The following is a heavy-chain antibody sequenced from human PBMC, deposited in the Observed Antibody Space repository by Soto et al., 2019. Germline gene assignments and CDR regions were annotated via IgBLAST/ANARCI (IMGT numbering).Heavy chain of an antibody. Sequence: PVECLTISCEPSGYSFTSYCIVCVPQMPGKGVEWLRTLYPGDSDTRYSPSFQCQVTISADKSISTAYLKWSSLKSSDTAMYGCARHRTHSYYFDCWGRGTMFSCSS. V-gene: IGHV5-51*01. D-gene: IGHD2-2*01. CDR3: ARHRTHSYYFDC. J-gene: IGHJ4*02. CDR2: LYPGDSDT. CDR1: GYSFTSYC.